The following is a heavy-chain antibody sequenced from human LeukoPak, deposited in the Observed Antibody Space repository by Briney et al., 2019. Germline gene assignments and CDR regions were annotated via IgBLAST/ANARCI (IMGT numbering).Heavy chain of an antibody. CDR2: IIPIFGTA. Sequence: SVKVSCKASGYTFTDYFLHWVRQAPGQGLEWMGGIIPIFGTANYAQKFQGRVTITADESTSTAYMELSSLRSEDTAVYYCAKGNRLLHAPGYCSGGSCYSWFDPWGQGTLVTVSS. CDR1: GYTFTDYF. J-gene: IGHJ5*02. CDR3: AKGNRLLHAPGYCSGGSCYSWFDP. D-gene: IGHD2-15*01. V-gene: IGHV1-69*13.